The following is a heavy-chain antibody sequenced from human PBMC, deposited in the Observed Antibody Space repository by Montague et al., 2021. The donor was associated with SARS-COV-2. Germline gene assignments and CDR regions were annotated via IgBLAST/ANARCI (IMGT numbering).Heavy chain of an antibody. CDR3: AKDGLIRGVNYFDY. CDR1: GFTFDDYA. Sequence: SLRLSCAASGFTFDDYAMYLVRQAPGKGLEWVSGINWNSGSIGYADSVKGRFTISRDNAENSLYLQMNSLRAEDTALYYCAKDGLIRGVNYFDYWGQGTLVTVSS. V-gene: IGHV3-9*01. J-gene: IGHJ4*02. D-gene: IGHD3-10*01. CDR2: INWNSGSI.